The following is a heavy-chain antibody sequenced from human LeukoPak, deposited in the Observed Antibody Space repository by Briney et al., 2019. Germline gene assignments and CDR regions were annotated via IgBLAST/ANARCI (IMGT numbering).Heavy chain of an antibody. D-gene: IGHD3-10*02. Sequence: GGSLRLSCAASGFTFSSYEMHWVRQPPGKGLEWVSSISSSSSYIYYADSVKGRFTISRDNAKNSLYLQMNSLRAEDTAVYYCASTMLNAFDIWGQGTMVTVSS. CDR3: ASTMLNAFDI. J-gene: IGHJ3*02. CDR1: GFTFSSYE. CDR2: ISSSSSYI. V-gene: IGHV3-21*01.